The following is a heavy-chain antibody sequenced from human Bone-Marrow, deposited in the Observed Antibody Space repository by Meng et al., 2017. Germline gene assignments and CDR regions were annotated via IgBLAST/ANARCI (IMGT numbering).Heavy chain of an antibody. CDR3: ARGLARRGTYYYGSGSYYTDNWFDP. Sequence: SQTRSLTGAVYGGSFSGYYWSWIRQPPGKGLEWIGEINHSGSTNYNPSLKSRVTISVDTSKNQFSLKLSSVTAADTAVYYCARGLARRGTYYYGSGSYYTDNWFDPWGQGTLVTVSS. CDR1: GGSFSGYY. D-gene: IGHD3-10*01. CDR2: INHSGST. V-gene: IGHV4-34*01. J-gene: IGHJ5*02.